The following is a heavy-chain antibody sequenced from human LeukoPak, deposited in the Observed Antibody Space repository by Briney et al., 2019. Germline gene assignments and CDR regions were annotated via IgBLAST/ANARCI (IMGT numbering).Heavy chain of an antibody. J-gene: IGHJ4*02. CDR2: ISSSSSYI. CDR1: GFTFSSYS. D-gene: IGHD1-26*01. Sequence: GGSLRLSCAASGFTFSSYSMNWVRQAPGKGLEWVSSISSSSSYIYYADSVKGRFTISRDNAKNSLYLQMNSLRAEETAVYYCARGYSGSYRGGYWGQGTLVTVSS. V-gene: IGHV3-21*01. CDR3: ARGYSGSYRGGY.